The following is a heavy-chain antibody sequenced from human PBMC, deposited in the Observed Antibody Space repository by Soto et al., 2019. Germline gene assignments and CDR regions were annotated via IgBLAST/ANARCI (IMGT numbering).Heavy chain of an antibody. V-gene: IGHV5-51*01. J-gene: IGHJ3*02. CDR3: TRQRGSGRFDAFDI. D-gene: IGHD6-19*01. Sequence: PRGSLKISCKCSGYSFTTYWIGCVLQMPGKGLEWMVIIYPGDSDTRYSPSFQGQVTISADKSISTAYLQWSSLKASDTAMYYCTRQRGSGRFDAFDIWGRGTMVT. CDR2: IYPGDSDT. CDR1: GYSFTTYW.